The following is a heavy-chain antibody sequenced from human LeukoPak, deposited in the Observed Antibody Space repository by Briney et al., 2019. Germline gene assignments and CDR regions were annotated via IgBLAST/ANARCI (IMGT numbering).Heavy chain of an antibody. J-gene: IGHJ4*02. CDR2: ISYDERNK. CDR3: ARDATVTKLFDY. Sequence: GRSLRLSCAASGFTFSSYAMHWVRQAPGKGLEWVAVISYDERNKIYADSVKGRFTISRDNSKNTLYLQMNSLRAEDTAVYHCARDATVTKLFDYWGQGTLVTVSS. V-gene: IGHV3-30*04. CDR1: GFTFSSYA. D-gene: IGHD4-17*01.